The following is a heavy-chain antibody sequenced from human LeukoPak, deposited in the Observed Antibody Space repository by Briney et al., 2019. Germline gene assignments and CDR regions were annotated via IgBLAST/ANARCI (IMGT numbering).Heavy chain of an antibody. Sequence: GGSLRLSCAASGFTFSSYAMSSVRQPPGKGLEWLSGISGSGGSTYYADSVKGRFTLSRDNAKNTLYLQMNSLRAEDTAVYYCARDRAYSYGEFDYWGQGTLVSVSS. V-gene: IGHV3-23*01. CDR2: ISGSGGST. CDR1: GFTFSSYA. D-gene: IGHD5-18*01. J-gene: IGHJ4*02. CDR3: ARDRAYSYGEFDY.